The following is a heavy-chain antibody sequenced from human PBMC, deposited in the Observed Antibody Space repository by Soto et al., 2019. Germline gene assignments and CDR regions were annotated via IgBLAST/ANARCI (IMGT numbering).Heavy chain of an antibody. J-gene: IGHJ3*02. CDR3: VKHRGNSSGAFDI. CDR2: ITGSGGST. D-gene: IGHD2-21*02. CDR1: GFTLSTYA. V-gene: IGHV3-23*01. Sequence: EVQLLESGGGLVQPGGSLRLSCVASGFTLSTYAMSWVRQAPGKGLEWVSGITGSGGSTYYADSVKGRFTIFRDNSKSTVSLHRNSMRAEETAVYFCVKHRGNSSGAFDIWGKGTIVTVSS.